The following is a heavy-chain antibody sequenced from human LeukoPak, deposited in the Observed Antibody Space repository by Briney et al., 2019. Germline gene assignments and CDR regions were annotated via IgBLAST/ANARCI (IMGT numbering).Heavy chain of an antibody. Sequence: SETLSLTCTVSGGSISSSSYYWCWIRQPPGKGLEGIGSIYYSGNTYYSPSLRGRVTISVDTSKNQFSLNLSSVTAADTAVYYCARFVTGDGAFDIWGQGTMVTVSS. CDR1: GGSISSSSYY. V-gene: IGHV4-39*01. J-gene: IGHJ3*02. D-gene: IGHD7-27*01. CDR2: IYYSGNT. CDR3: ARFVTGDGAFDI.